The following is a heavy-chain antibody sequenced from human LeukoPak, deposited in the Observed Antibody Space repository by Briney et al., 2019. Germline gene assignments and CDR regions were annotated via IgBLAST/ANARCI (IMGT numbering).Heavy chain of an antibody. V-gene: IGHV1-46*01. CDR1: KYTFTSYY. CDR2: INPSGGST. D-gene: IGHD3-22*01. J-gene: IGHJ4*02. CDR3: ARGGEYYYDSSGSDY. Sequence: GASVKVSCKASKYTFTSYYIHWVRQAPGQGLEWMGIINPSGGSTSYPQKFQGRVTMTRDTSTSTVYMERSSLRSEDTAVYYCARGGEYYYDSSGSDYWGQGTLVTVSS.